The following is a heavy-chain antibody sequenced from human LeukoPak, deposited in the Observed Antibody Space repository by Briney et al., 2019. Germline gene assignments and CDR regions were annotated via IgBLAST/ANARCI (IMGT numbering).Heavy chain of an antibody. Sequence: GGSLRLSCAASGFIFSSYAMSWVRQAPGKGLEWVSTISNSDGSTYYADSVKGRFSISRDNAENTLYLQMNSLRAEDTAVYYCAKGDSSSWYSRCDYWGQGTLVTVSS. CDR2: ISNSDGST. D-gene: IGHD6-13*01. J-gene: IGHJ4*02. V-gene: IGHV3-23*01. CDR1: GFIFSSYA. CDR3: AKGDSSSWYSRCDY.